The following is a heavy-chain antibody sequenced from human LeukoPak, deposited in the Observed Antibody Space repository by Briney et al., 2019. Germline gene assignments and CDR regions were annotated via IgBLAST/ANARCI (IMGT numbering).Heavy chain of an antibody. J-gene: IGHJ4*02. Sequence: GGSLRLSCAVSGFPLSDAWMNWVRQAPGKGLEWVSYISSSGSTKYYADSVKGRFTISRDNARNSLYLQMNSLRAEDTAVYFCARGGLSIMGYWGQGTLVTVSS. CDR1: GFPLSDAW. D-gene: IGHD2/OR15-2a*01. CDR2: ISSSGSTK. CDR3: ARGGLSIMGY. V-gene: IGHV3-11*01.